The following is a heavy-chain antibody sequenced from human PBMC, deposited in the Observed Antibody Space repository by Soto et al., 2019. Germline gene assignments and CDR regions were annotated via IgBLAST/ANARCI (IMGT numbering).Heavy chain of an antibody. V-gene: IGHV1-69*13. CDR3: ARGKRSAVFGVVTPDY. CDR1: VGTFSNYA. D-gene: IGHD3-3*01. J-gene: IGHJ4*02. Sequence: SVKASCKASVGTFSNYAISWVRQAPGQGLEWMGGIIPIFGTANYAQKFQGRVTITADESTSTAYMELSSLRSEDTAVYYCARGKRSAVFGVVTPDYWGQGTLVTVSS. CDR2: IIPIFGTA.